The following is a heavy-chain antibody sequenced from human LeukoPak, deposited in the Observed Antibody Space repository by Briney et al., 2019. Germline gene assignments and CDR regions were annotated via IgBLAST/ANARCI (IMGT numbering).Heavy chain of an antibody. J-gene: IGHJ4*02. Sequence: GGSLRLSCAASGFTFSSYGMHWVRQAPGKGLEWVAVISYDGSNKYYADSVKGRFTISRDNSKNTLYLQMNSLRAEDTAVYYCARDNPDYYDSSGYDYWGQGTLVTVSS. V-gene: IGHV3-30*03. CDR3: ARDNPDYYDSSGYDY. CDR2: ISYDGSNK. D-gene: IGHD3-22*01. CDR1: GFTFSSYG.